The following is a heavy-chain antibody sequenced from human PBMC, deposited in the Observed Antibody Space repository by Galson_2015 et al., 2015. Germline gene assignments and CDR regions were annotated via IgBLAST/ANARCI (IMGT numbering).Heavy chain of an antibody. V-gene: IGHV3-30*03. CDR2: ISYDGSNK. CDR1: GFTFSSYG. CDR3: ARTLYGGNDAFDI. J-gene: IGHJ3*02. Sequence: SLRLSCAASGFTFSSYGMHWVRQAPGKGLEWVAVISYDGSNKYYADSVKGRFTISRDNSKNTLYLQMNSLRAEDTAVYYCARTLYGGNDAFDIWGQGTMVTVSS. D-gene: IGHD4-23*01.